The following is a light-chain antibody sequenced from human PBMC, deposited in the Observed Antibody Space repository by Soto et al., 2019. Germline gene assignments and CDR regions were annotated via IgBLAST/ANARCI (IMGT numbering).Light chain of an antibody. J-gene: IGLJ1*01. CDR1: STDVGAYNY. CDR3: ISYTGKSASYV. CDR2: EVT. V-gene: IGLV2-14*01. Sequence: QSLLAQPASVYGSPGQSVTISCTGTSTDVGAYNYVAWYQQHPGKAPKLIIYEVTNRPSGVSYRFSASKYGNTASLTISGLHSEDEADYYCISYTGKSASYVFGTGTKVTVL.